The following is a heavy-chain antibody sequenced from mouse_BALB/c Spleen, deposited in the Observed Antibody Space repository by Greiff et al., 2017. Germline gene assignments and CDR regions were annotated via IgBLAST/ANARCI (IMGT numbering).Heavy chain of an antibody. V-gene: IGHV10-1*02. D-gene: IGHD1-1*01. J-gene: IGHJ2*01. CDR2: IRSKSNNYAT. CDR1: GFTFNTYA. Sequence: EVKLVESGGGLVQPKGSLKLSCAASGFTFNTYAMNWVRQAPGKGLEWVARIRSKSNNYATYYADSVKDRFTISRDDSQSMLYLQMNNLKTEDTAMYYCVRQGIRYYGSSYFDYWGQGTTLTVSS. CDR3: VRQGIRYYGSSYFDY.